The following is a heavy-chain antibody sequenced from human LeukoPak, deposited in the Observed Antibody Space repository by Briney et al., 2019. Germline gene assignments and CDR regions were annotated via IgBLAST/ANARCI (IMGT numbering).Heavy chain of an antibody. D-gene: IGHD5-18*01. Sequence: GGSLRLSCAASGFTFSGYSMSWVRQAPGEGLEWVSAITDSGDYTNYADSVKGRFTISRDNSKNTLYLQMNSLRAEDTAIYYCVKRSGYNYGYFDSWGQGTLVTVSS. V-gene: IGHV3-23*01. CDR3: VKRSGYNYGYFDS. CDR2: ITDSGDYT. CDR1: GFTFSGYS. J-gene: IGHJ4*02.